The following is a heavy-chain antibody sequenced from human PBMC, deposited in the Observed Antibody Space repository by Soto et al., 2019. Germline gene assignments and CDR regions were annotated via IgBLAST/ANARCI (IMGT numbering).Heavy chain of an antibody. CDR2: ISSGGTST. J-gene: IGHJ4*02. Sequence: EVQLLESGGGLVQPGGSLRLSCAASGFTFSSYTMSWVRQAPGKGLEWVSVISSGGTSTYYADSVKGRFTISRDNFKNTLYLQMDALRAEDTAVYYCAKSPFPIAAARQPHFDSWGQGSLVTVSS. CDR1: GFTFSSYT. D-gene: IGHD6-13*01. V-gene: IGHV3-23*01. CDR3: AKSPFPIAAARQPHFDS.